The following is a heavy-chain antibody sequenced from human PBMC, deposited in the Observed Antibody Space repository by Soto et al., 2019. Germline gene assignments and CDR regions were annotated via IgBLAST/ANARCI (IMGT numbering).Heavy chain of an antibody. V-gene: IGHV3-23*01. CDR2: ISANDVGT. Sequence: GGSLRLSCEASGFTLRNYAMTWVRQAPGKGLEWVSLISANDVGTYYAESVKTRFTISTDQSRNTVYLQMDSLRADDTAIYYCAKAKNDYNWDNRPPFDYWGQGTLVTSPQ. D-gene: IGHD1-20*01. J-gene: IGHJ4*02. CDR1: GFTLRNYA. CDR3: AKAKNDYNWDNRPPFDY.